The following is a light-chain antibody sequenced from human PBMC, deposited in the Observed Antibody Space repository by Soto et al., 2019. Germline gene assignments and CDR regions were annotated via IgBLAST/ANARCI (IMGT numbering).Light chain of an antibody. CDR3: SSYAGSNNFVV. CDR2: GVS. Sequence: QSALTQPASVSGSPGQSITISCTGTDSDVGGYNYVSWYQQHPGKAPKLMIYGVSNRPSGVPDRFSGSKSGNTASLTVSGLQAEDEADYYCSSYAGSNNFVVFGGGTKLTVL. V-gene: IGLV2-8*01. CDR1: DSDVGGYNY. J-gene: IGLJ2*01.